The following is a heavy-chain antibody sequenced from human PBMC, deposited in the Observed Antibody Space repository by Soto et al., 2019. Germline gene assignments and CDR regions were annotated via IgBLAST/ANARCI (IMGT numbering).Heavy chain of an antibody. V-gene: IGHV4-39*01. CDR1: GGSISSSSYY. D-gene: IGHD5-18*01. J-gene: IGHJ6*02. CDR3: ARVRDTAMVDYYYYGMDV. CDR2: IYYSGST. Sequence: NPSETLSLTCTVSGGSISSSSYYWGWIRQPPGKGLEWIGSIYYSGSTYYNPSLKSRVTISVDTSKNQFSLKLSSVTAADTAVYYCARVRDTAMVDYYYYGMDVWGQGTTVTVSS.